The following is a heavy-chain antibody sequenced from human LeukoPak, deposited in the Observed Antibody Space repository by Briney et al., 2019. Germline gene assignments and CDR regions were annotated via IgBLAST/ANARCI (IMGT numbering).Heavy chain of an antibody. J-gene: IGHJ1*01. CDR1: GLTFRRYW. V-gene: IGHV3-74*01. CDR2: IKSDGKT. Sequence: HPGGSLRLSCEASGLTFRRYWMHWVRQAPGKGLVWVSRIKSDGKTNYADSVKGRFTISRDNAKNTVSMQMDSLRAEDTGVYYCARAPSEVGGYYPEYFRHWGQGTLVTVSS. CDR3: ARAPSEVGGYYPEYFRH. D-gene: IGHD3-22*01.